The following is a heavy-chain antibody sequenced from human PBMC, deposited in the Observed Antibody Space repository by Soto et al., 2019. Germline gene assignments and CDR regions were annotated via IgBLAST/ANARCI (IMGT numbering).Heavy chain of an antibody. CDR3: ARHASGIAVAGRIIDY. V-gene: IGHV5-10-1*01. Sequence: RGESLKISCKGSGYSFTSYWISWVRQMPGKGLEWMGRIDPSDSYTNYSPSFQGHVTISADKSISTAYLQWSSLKASDTAMYYCARHASGIAVAGRIIDYWGQGTLVTVSS. CDR1: GYSFTSYW. D-gene: IGHD6-19*01. J-gene: IGHJ4*02. CDR2: IDPSDSYT.